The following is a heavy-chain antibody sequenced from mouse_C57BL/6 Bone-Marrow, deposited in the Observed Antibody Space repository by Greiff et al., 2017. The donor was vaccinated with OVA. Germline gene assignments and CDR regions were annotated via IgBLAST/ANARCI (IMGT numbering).Heavy chain of an antibody. CDR3: ARDYYYGLMDY. Sequence: LVKPGASVKMSCKASGYTFTDYYMNWVKQSHGKSLEWIGVINPYNGGTSYNQKFKGKATLTVDKSSSTAYMELNSLTSEDSAVYYCARDYYYGLMDYWGQGTSVTVSS. J-gene: IGHJ4*01. CDR1: GYTFTDYY. D-gene: IGHD1-1*01. CDR2: INPYNGGT. V-gene: IGHV1-19*01.